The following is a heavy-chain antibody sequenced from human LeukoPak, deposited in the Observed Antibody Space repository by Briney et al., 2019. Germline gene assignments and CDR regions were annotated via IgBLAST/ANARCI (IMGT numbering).Heavy chain of an antibody. CDR1: GGSISSSSHY. D-gene: IGHD3-9*01. J-gene: IGHJ4*02. CDR2: IYYSGST. Sequence: PSETLSLTCSVSGGSISSSSHYWDWIRQPPGEGLEWIGSIYYSGSTYYNPSLKSRVTISVDTSKNQFSLKLISVTAADTAVYYCALGAHFDRLPLDVWGQGTLVTVSS. CDR3: ALGAHFDRLPLDV. V-gene: IGHV4-39*07.